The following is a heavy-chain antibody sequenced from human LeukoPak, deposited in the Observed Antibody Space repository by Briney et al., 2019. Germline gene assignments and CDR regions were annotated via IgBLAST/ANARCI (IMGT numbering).Heavy chain of an antibody. J-gene: IGHJ5*02. CDR3: AREALWFGESNWSDP. CDR1: GGSISSYY. D-gene: IGHD3-10*01. CDR2: IYTSGST. V-gene: IGHV4-4*07. Sequence: SETLSLTCTVSGGSISSYYWSWIRQPAGKGLEWIGRIYTSGSTNYNPSLKSRVTMSVDTSKNQFSLKLSSVTAADTAVYYCAREALWFGESNWSDPWGQGTLVTVSS.